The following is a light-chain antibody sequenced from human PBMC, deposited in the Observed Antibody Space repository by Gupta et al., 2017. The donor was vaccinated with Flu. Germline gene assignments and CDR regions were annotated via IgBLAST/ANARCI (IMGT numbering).Light chain of an antibody. J-gene: IGKJ4*01. CDR2: DAS. Sequence: DIEMTQSPSSLSASVGDRVTITCQASQDISNYLNWYHQKPGKAPKLLIYDASNVETGVPSRFSGSGSWTDFTFTIISLQPEDIATYYCQQEDTHPPTFGGGTKVETK. V-gene: IGKV1-33*01. CDR3: QQEDTHPPT. CDR1: QDISNY.